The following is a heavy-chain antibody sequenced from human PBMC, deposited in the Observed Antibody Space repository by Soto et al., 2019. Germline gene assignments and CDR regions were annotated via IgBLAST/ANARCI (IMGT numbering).Heavy chain of an antibody. J-gene: IGHJ4*02. Sequence: WETLSLTCTVSGGSISSNYWTWIRQPPGKGLEWIGYAYNSGSTNYNPSLKSRVTISEDTSKSQFSLKVNSMTAADTAVYYCARYRREAVAGYTLDNWGQGILVTVSS. CDR2: AYNSGST. D-gene: IGHD6-13*01. CDR1: GGSISSNY. V-gene: IGHV4-59*01. CDR3: ARYRREAVAGYTLDN.